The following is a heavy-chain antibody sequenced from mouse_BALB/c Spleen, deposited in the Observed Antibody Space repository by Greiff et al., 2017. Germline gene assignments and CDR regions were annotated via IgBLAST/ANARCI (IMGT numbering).Heavy chain of an antibody. CDR1: GYSFTSYY. V-gene: IGHV1-66*01. J-gene: IGHJ2*01. CDR3: ARSAYDSLDY. CDR2: IFPGSGNT. D-gene: IGHD2-4*01. Sequence: QVQLQQSGPELVKPGASVKISCKASGYSFTSYYIHWVKQRPGQGLEWIGWIFPGSGNTKYNEKFKGKATLTADTSSSTAYMQLSSLTSEDSAVYFCARSAYDSLDYWGQGTTLTVSS.